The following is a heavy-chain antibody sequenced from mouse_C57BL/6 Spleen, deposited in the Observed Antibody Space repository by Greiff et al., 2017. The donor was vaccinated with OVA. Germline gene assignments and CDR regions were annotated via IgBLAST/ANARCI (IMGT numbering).Heavy chain of an antibody. V-gene: IGHV1-82*01. Sequence: VQLQQSGPELVKPGASVKISCKASGYAFSSSWMNWVKQRPGKGLEWIGRIYPGDGDTNYNGKFKGKATLTADKSSSTAYMQLSSLTSEDSAVYFCARGDDHYFDYWGQGTTLTVSS. CDR2: IYPGDGDT. J-gene: IGHJ2*01. D-gene: IGHD2-3*01. CDR3: ARGDDHYFDY. CDR1: GYAFSSSW.